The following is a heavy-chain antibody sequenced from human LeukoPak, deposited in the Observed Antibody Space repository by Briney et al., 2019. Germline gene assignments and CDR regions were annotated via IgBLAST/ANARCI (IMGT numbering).Heavy chain of an antibody. CDR3: ARGVLWFGELSYYYYYMDV. V-gene: IGHV4-59*01. CDR1: GGSISSYY. Sequence: SETLSLTCTVSGGSISSYYWSWIRQPPGKGLEWIGYIYYSGSTNYNPSLKSRVTISVDTSKNQFSLKLSSVTAADTAVYYCARGVLWFGELSYYYYYMDVWGKGTTVTVSS. J-gene: IGHJ6*03. D-gene: IGHD3-10*01. CDR2: IYYSGST.